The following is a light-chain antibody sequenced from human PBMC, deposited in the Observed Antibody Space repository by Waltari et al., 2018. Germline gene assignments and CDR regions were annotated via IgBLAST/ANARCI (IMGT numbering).Light chain of an antibody. V-gene: IGKV1-33*01. J-gene: IGKJ4*01. CDR3: QQYDDLPLT. Sequence: DIQATQSPASVPASVGDRVTITCQASQDTKIFLNWYQQKSGKAPKLLIYDASNLQPGVPSRFSGSGSGTDFAFTISSLQPEDVATYYCQQYDDLPLTFGGGTKVEFQ. CDR2: DAS. CDR1: QDTKIF.